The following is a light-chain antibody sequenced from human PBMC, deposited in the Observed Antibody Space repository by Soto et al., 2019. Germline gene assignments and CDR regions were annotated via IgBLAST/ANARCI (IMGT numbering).Light chain of an antibody. V-gene: IGKV1-27*01. CDR1: QGIRNF. CDR2: AAS. CDR3: QKYSSVPV. Sequence: DIQMTQSPTSLSASVGDRVIITCRESQGIRNFVAWYQQKPGKAPKLLIYAASTLQSGVPSRFSGSGSGTDFTLTINSLQPEDVATYSCQKYSSVPVFGPGTKVEIK. J-gene: IGKJ3*01.